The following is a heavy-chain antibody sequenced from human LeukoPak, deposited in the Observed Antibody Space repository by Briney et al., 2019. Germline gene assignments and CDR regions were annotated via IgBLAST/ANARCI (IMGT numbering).Heavy chain of an antibody. J-gene: IGHJ6*03. Sequence: SETLSLTCAVYGGSFSGYYWTWIRQPSGKGLEWIGEINPSGSTKYNPSLKSRVTISVDTSKNQISLKLNSVTAADTAVYYCARGGGEVGYYMDVWGKGTTVTVSS. CDR1: GGSFSGYY. CDR2: INPSGST. CDR3: ARGGGEVGYYMDV. V-gene: IGHV4-34*01. D-gene: IGHD2-15*01.